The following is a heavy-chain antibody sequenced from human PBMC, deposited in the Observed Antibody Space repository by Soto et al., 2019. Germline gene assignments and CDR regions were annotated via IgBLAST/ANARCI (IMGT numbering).Heavy chain of an antibody. Sequence: LRLSCAISGFSVSSNYLSLVRQAPGKGLEWVSVHYSGGSTYYADSVQGRFTISRDKSNNTLYLQMRRVRAEDTAVYFCARHRHPRGTVGATSPLDPWGQGTQVTVSS. J-gene: IGHJ5*02. CDR2: HYSGGST. D-gene: IGHD1-26*01. CDR1: GFSVSSNY. CDR3: ARHRHPRGTVGATSPLDP. V-gene: IGHV3-53*01.